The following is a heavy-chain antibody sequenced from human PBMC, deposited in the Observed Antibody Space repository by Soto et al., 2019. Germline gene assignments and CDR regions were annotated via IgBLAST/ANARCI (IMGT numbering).Heavy chain of an antibody. J-gene: IGHJ4*02. CDR2: ITSSGSNL. V-gene: IGHV3-48*03. D-gene: IGHD2-2*02. CDR3: TRDRCIPDY. Sequence: GGSLRLSCAASGFTFSSFDMNWVRQAPGKGLEWVSCITSSGSNLYYADSVKGRFTISRDNAKNSLYLQMNSLRVEDTAVYYCTRDRCIPDYWGRGTLVTVSS. CDR1: GFTFSSFD.